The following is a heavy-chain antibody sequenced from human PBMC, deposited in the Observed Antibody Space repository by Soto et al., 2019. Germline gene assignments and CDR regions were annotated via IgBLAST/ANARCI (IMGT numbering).Heavy chain of an antibody. CDR1: GFTFSSYA. Sequence: EVQLLESGGGLVQPGGSLRLSCAASGFTFSSYAMSWVRQAPGKGLEWVSAISGSGGSTYYADSVKGRFTISRDNSKNTLYRQMNSLRAEDTAVYYCAKGDYVDIVATIRINYYYYYGMDVWGQGTTVTVSS. D-gene: IGHD5-12*01. V-gene: IGHV3-23*01. CDR2: ISGSGGST. CDR3: AKGDYVDIVATIRINYYYYYGMDV. J-gene: IGHJ6*02.